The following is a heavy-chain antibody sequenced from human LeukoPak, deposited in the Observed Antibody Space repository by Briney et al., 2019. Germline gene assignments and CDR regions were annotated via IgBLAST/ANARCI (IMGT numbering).Heavy chain of an antibody. J-gene: IGHJ2*01. CDR3: ARHSTAIWYFDL. D-gene: IGHD2-21*01. V-gene: IGHV4-39*07. CDR2: IYYSGNT. Sequence: SETLSLTCTVSGGSFSSSSYYWGWIRQPPGKGLKWIGSIYYSGNTYYNPSLKSRVAISVDTSKNQFSLKLSSVTAADTAVYFCARHSTAIWYFDLWGRGTLVTVSS. CDR1: GGSFSSSSYY.